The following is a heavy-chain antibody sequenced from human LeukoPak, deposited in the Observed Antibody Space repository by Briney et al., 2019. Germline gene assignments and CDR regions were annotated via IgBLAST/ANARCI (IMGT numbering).Heavy chain of an antibody. CDR2: ISAYNGNT. Sequence: ASVKDSSKDPGYTFTSYDINWVRQAPGQGLERMGWISAYNGNTHYAQKLQGRVTMTTDTSTSTAYMELRSLRADDTAVYYCARDSRGVAAAEPPEHWGQGTLVTVSS. CDR1: GYTFTSYD. CDR3: ARDSRGVAAAEPPEH. V-gene: IGHV1-18*01. D-gene: IGHD6-13*01. J-gene: IGHJ1*01.